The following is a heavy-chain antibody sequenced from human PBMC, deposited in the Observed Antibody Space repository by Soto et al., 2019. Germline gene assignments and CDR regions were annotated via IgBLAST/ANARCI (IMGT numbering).Heavy chain of an antibody. V-gene: IGHV4-30-2*01. J-gene: IGHJ5*02. CDR2: IYHSGST. CDR3: ARVQDR. Sequence: QLQLQESGSGLVKPSQTLSLTCAVSGGSISSGGYSWSWIRQPPGKGLEWIGYIYHSGSTYYNPSLKVRFTISVERSNNHFPRKLSSVTPGDTAVYYCARVQDRWGQETLATFPS. CDR1: GGSISSGGYS.